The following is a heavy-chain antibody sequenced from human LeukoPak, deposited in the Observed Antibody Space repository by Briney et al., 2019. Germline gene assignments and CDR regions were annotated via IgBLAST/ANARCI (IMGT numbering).Heavy chain of an antibody. D-gene: IGHD3-3*01. CDR3: ARDRNYDFWSGYYRKSSFDY. CDR2: ISAYNGNT. J-gene: IGHJ4*02. V-gene: IGHV1-18*01. CDR1: GYTFTSYG. Sequence: ASVKVSCKASGYTFTSYGISWVRQAPGQGLEWMGWISAYNGNTNYAQTLQGRVTMTTDTSTSTAYMELRSLRSDDTAVYYCARDRNYDFWSGYYRKSSFDYWGQGTLVTVSS.